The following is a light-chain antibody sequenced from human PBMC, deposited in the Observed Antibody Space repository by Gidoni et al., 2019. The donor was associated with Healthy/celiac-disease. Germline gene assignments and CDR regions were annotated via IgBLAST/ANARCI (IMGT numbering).Light chain of an antibody. CDR1: QSLLHSNGYNY. CDR2: LGS. Sequence: DIVMPQSPLSLPVTPGEPASISCRSSQSLLHSNGYNYLDWYLQKPGQSPQLLIYLGSNLASGVPDRFSGSGSGTDFTLKISRVEAEDVGVYYCMQALQTPWTFGQGTKVEIK. V-gene: IGKV2-28*01. CDR3: MQALQTPWT. J-gene: IGKJ1*01.